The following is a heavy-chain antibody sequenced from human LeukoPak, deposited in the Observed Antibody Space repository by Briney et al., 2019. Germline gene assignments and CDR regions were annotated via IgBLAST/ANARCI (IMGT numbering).Heavy chain of an antibody. Sequence: SETLSLTCTVSGYSISSGYYWGWIRQPPEKGLEWTGSIYHSGSTYYNPSLKSRVTISVDTSKNQFSLKLSSVTAADTAVYYCARDLPYSSSWNYGNWFDPWGQGTLVTVSS. CDR3: ARDLPYSSSWNYGNWFDP. J-gene: IGHJ5*02. CDR1: GYSISSGYY. CDR2: IYHSGST. V-gene: IGHV4-38-2*02. D-gene: IGHD6-13*01.